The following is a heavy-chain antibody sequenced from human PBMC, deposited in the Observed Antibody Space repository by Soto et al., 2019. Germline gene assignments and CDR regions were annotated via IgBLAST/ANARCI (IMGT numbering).Heavy chain of an antibody. CDR3: SYGSSFDY. J-gene: IGHJ4*02. Sequence: QVQLQESGPGLVKPSETLSLICTVSGASLRSGSYYWSWIRQPPGKGLEWIGYISHSGRTNYDPPLKSRLTMSVDTSQNQFSLQLNSVTAADTAVYYCSYGSSFDYWGQGTLVTVSS. CDR1: GASLRSGSYY. D-gene: IGHD3-10*01. CDR2: ISHSGRT. V-gene: IGHV4-61*01.